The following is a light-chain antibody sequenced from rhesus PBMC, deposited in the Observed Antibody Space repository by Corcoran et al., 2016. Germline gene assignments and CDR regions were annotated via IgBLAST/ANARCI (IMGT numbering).Light chain of an antibody. CDR3: QQHNSYPWT. V-gene: IGKV1S14*01. J-gene: IGKJ1*01. Sequence: DIQMTQSPSSLSASVGDTVTITCRASQGISNYLAWYQQKPGKAPKPLIYYASNLESGVQSRFSGSGSGIDVTLTISSLQPEDFAIYYCQQHNSYPWTFGQGTKVEIK. CDR1: QGISNY. CDR2: YAS.